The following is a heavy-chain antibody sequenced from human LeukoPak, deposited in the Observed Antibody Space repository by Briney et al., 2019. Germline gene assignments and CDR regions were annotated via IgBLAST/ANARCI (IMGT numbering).Heavy chain of an antibody. CDR3: ARDLYYYDSSGYSPSDY. J-gene: IGHJ4*02. D-gene: IGHD3-22*01. Sequence: PGGSLRLSCAASGFTFSSYSMNWVRQAPGKGLEWVSYISSSSSTIYYADSVKGRFTISRDNAKNSLYLQMNSLRDEDTAVYYCARDLYYYDSSGYSPSDYWGQGTLVTVSS. CDR1: GFTFSSYS. V-gene: IGHV3-48*02. CDR2: ISSSSSTI.